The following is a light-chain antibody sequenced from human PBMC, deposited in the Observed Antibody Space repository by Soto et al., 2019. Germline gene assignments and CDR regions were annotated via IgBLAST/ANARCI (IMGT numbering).Light chain of an antibody. CDR2: AAS. CDR3: QQTTHFPHT. Sequence: DIQLTQSPSSVSVSVGDSVTITCRASQGVSSWLAWYQQKPGKAPKLLIYAASSLQSRVPPRFSGSGSGTDLTLTISSLEPEDFATYCCQQTTHFPHTFGHGTKVDIK. V-gene: IGKV1-12*01. CDR1: QGVSSW. J-gene: IGKJ3*01.